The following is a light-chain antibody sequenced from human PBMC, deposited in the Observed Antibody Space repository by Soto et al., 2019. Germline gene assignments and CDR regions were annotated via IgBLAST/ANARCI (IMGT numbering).Light chain of an antibody. V-gene: IGLV2-14*01. J-gene: IGLJ1*01. CDR2: EVT. Sequence: QSALTQPASVSGSPGQSIAISCTGTSSDVGTYDYVSWYQQYPDKAPKLIIYEVTQRPSGVSNRFSGSKSGNTASLTISGLQAEDEADYYCSSHTSVNTRVFGTGTKVPVL. CDR3: SSHTSVNTRV. CDR1: SSDVGTYDY.